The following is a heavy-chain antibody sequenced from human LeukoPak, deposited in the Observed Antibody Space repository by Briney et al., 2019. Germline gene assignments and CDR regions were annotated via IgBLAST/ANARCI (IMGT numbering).Heavy chain of an antibody. CDR2: MTPDSGGT. CDR1: GYSFTDYY. Sequence: ASVKVSCKTSGYSFTDYYMHWVRQAPGQGLEWMGWMTPDSGGTKYAPTFEGRVTMTRDTSVSTAYMELRRLTSDDAAVYYCSRGSRIYCDSGSCYTKGNWFDPWGQGTLVTVSS. CDR3: SRGSRIYCDSGSCYTKGNWFDP. V-gene: IGHV1-2*02. J-gene: IGHJ5*02. D-gene: IGHD3-10*01.